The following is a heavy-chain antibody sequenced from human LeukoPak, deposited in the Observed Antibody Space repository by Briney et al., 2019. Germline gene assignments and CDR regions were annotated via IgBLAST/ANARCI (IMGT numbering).Heavy chain of an antibody. CDR1: GFTVSSNY. J-gene: IGHJ3*02. Sequence: GGSLRLSCAASGFTVSSNYMSWVRQAPGKGLEWVSVIYSGGSTYYADSVKGRFTISRDNSKNTLYLQMNSLRAEDTAVYYCANHYGSGSSNAFDIWGQGTMVTVSS. V-gene: IGHV3-66*01. CDR3: ANHYGSGSSNAFDI. CDR2: IYSGGST. D-gene: IGHD3-10*01.